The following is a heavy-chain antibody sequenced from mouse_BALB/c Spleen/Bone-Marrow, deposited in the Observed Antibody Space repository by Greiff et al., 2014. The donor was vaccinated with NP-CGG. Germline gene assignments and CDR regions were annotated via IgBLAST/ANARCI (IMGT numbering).Heavy chain of an antibody. CDR2: IDPEIGNT. CDR3: ARLFGTRGFDY. V-gene: IGHV14-1*02. J-gene: IGHJ2*01. CDR1: GFNIKDYF. Sequence: EVQLQQSGAELVRPGALVKLSCKASGFNIKDYFMHRVKQRPEQGLEWIGWIDPEIGNTLYDPKFQGKASITADTSSNTAYLQLRSLTSEDTAVYYCARLFGTRGFDYWGQGTTLTVSS. D-gene: IGHD4-1*01.